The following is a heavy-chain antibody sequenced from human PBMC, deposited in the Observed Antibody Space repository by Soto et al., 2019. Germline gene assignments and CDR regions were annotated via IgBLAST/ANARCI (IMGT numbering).Heavy chain of an antibody. CDR3: ARGPRYCSSTSCNWFDP. CDR1: GYTFTGYY. Sequence: ASVKVSCKASGYTFTGYYMHWVRQAPGQGLEWMGWINPNSGGTNYAQKFQGRVTMTRDTSISTAYMELSRLRSDDTAVYYCARGPRYCSSTSCNWFDPWGQGTLVTVSS. CDR2: INPNSGGT. D-gene: IGHD2-2*01. J-gene: IGHJ5*02. V-gene: IGHV1-2*02.